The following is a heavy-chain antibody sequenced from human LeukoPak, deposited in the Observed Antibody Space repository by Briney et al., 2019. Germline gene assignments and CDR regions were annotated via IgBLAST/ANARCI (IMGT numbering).Heavy chain of an antibody. V-gene: IGHV4-4*07. CDR2: IYTSGST. J-gene: IGHJ6*03. Sequence: KASETLSLTCTVSGGSISSYYWSWIRQPAGKGLEWIGRIYTSGSTNYNPSLKSRVTMSVDTSKNQFSLKLSSVTAADTAVYYCARDLVAGDYYYYYMDVWGKGTTVTISS. CDR3: ARDLVAGDYYYYYMDV. CDR1: GGSISSYY. D-gene: IGHD6-19*01.